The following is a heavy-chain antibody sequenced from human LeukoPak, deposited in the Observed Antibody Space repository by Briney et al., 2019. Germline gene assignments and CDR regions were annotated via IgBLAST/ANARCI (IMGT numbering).Heavy chain of an antibody. CDR3: ARDYELGTPGTAYEYMDS. CDR2: INPNSGGT. Sequence: GASVKVSCKASGYTFTGYFMHWVRQAPGQGLEWMGWINPNSGGTSYPQKFQGRVTTTRDTSISTVYMELSSLRSDDTAIYYCARDYELGTPGTAYEYMDSWGQGTLVTVSS. V-gene: IGHV1-2*02. D-gene: IGHD1-1*01. CDR1: GYTFTGYF. J-gene: IGHJ4*02.